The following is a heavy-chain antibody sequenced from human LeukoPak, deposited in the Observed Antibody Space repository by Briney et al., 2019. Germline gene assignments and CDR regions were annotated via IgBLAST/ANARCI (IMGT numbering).Heavy chain of an antibody. D-gene: IGHD1-1*01. CDR3: ARGGFDWNEVSGRWFDP. Sequence: ASVKVSCKASGYIFTNYYLYWVRQAPGQGLEWMGVINPVGGVTTYAQRFQGRVTMTRDTSTSTFDMELSSLKSEDTAVYYCARGGFDWNEVSGRWFDPWGQGTLVVVSS. V-gene: IGHV1-46*01. CDR2: INPVGGVT. CDR1: GYIFTNYY. J-gene: IGHJ5*02.